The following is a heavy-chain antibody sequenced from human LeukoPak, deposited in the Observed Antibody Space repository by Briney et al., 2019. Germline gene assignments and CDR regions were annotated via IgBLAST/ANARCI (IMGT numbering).Heavy chain of an antibody. CDR2: IYYSGNT. CDR3: ARLSSSSWSYWFDP. Sequence: PSETLSLTCTVSGGSISSSSYYWGWIRQPPGKGLEWFGSIYYSGNTYYNPSLKIPVTISVATSKTQFSLKLSSVTAADTAVYYCARLSSSSWSYWFDPWGQGTLVTVSS. D-gene: IGHD6-6*01. V-gene: IGHV4-39*01. CDR1: GGSISSSSYY. J-gene: IGHJ5*02.